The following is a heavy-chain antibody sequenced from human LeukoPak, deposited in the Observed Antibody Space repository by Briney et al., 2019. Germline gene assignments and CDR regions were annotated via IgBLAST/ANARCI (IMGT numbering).Heavy chain of an antibody. CDR3: ARETLEGGLDI. Sequence: SETLSLTCSISGGSISTYYWSWIRQPPGKGLEWIGYIYYSGNTNYNPSLKSRVTISFDTFKNQFSLKLNSVTAADTAVYYCARETLEGGLDIWGQGTMVTVSS. D-gene: IGHD3-3*01. J-gene: IGHJ3*02. CDR2: IYYSGNT. CDR1: GGSISTYY. V-gene: IGHV4-59*12.